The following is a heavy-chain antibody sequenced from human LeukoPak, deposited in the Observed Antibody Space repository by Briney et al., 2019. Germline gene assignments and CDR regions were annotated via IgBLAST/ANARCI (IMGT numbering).Heavy chain of an antibody. V-gene: IGHV1-24*01. J-gene: IGHJ5*02. Sequence: ASVKVSCKVSGYTLTELSMHWVRQAPGKGLEWMGGFDPEDGETIYAQKFQGRVTMTEDTSTDTAYMELSSLRSEDTAVYYCATYRHIVVVPAAIVHNWFDPWGQGTLVTVSS. CDR1: GYTLTELS. D-gene: IGHD2-2*01. CDR2: FDPEDGET. CDR3: ATYRHIVVVPAAIVHNWFDP.